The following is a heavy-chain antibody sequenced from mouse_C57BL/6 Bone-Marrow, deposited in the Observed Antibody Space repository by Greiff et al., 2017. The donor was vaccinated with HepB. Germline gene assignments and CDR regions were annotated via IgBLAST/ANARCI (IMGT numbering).Heavy chain of an antibody. D-gene: IGHD2-2*01. CDR2: INPGDSDT. Sequence: QVQLQQSGAELVKPGASVKISCKASGYAFSSYWMNWVRQGPGKGLEWIGQINPGDSDTNYNGKFKGKATLTADKSSSTAYMQLSSLTSEDSAVYFCARGGYDGDYGGQGTTLTVSS. J-gene: IGHJ2*01. V-gene: IGHV1-80*01. CDR3: ARGGYDGDY. CDR1: GYAFSSYW.